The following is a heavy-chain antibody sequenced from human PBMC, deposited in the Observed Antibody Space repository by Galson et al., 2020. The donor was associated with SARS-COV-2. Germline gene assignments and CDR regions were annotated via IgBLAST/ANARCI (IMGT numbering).Heavy chain of an antibody. CDR2: ISSVGSAT. V-gene: IGHV3-48*02. CDR1: GFTFSSNS. J-gene: IGHJ4*02. Sequence: GGSLRLSCAASGFTFSSNSMHWVRQGPGKGLEWVSYISSVGSATNYADSVKGRFTISRGNVMNSLYLQMNSLRDEDTAVYYCTRATPTPGYWGQGTLVTVSS. CDR3: TRATPTPGY.